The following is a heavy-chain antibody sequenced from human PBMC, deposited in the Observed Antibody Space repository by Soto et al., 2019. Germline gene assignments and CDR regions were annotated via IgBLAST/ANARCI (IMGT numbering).Heavy chain of an antibody. CDR1: GGSISSGGYY. D-gene: IGHD2-2*01. CDR2: IYYSGST. J-gene: IGHJ4*02. Sequence: SETLSLTCTVSGGSISSGGYYWSWIRQHPGKGLEWIGYIYYSGSTYYNPSLKSRVTISVDTSKNQFSLKLSSVTAADTAVYYCARRLGYCSSTSCYGTSITMVRGAHFDYWGQGTLVTVSS. CDR3: ARRLGYCSSTSCYGTSITMVRGAHFDY. V-gene: IGHV4-31*03.